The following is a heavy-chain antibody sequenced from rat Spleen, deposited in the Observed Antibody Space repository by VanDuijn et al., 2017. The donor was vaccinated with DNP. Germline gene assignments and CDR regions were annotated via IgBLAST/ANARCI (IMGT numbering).Heavy chain of an antibody. V-gene: IGHV5-17*01. D-gene: IGHD1-11*01. Sequence: EVQLVESGGGLVQPGRSLKLSCAASGFTFSDYAMAWVRQAPKKGLEWVATISYDGGNTYYRDSVKGRFTISRDNAKSTLYLQMDSLRSEGTATYYCTKAGGYSPWYFDYWGQGVMVTVSS. CDR1: GFTFSDYA. CDR3: TKAGGYSPWYFDY. CDR2: ISYDGGNT. J-gene: IGHJ2*01.